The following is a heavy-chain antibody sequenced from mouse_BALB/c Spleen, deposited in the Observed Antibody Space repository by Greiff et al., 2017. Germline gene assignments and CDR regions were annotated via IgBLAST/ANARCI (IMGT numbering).Heavy chain of an antibody. J-gene: IGHJ4*01. D-gene: IGHD1-1*01. Sequence: VQLQESGAELARPGASVKLSCKASGYTFTSYWMQWVKQRPGQGLEWIGAIYPGDGDTRYTQKFKGKATLTADKSSSTAYMQLSSLASEDSAVYYCARSVITTVVAPYAMDYWGQGTSVTVSS. CDR3: ARSVITTVVAPYAMDY. CDR1: GYTFTSYW. V-gene: IGHV1-87*01. CDR2: IYPGDGDT.